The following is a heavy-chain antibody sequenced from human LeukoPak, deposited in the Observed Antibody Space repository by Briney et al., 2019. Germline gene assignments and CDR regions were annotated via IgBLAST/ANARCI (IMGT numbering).Heavy chain of an antibody. CDR2: INNIVTT. V-gene: IGHV4-59*01. CDR1: GGSISSYY. CDR3: ARGGRSGSYGYYFDY. D-gene: IGHD3-10*01. J-gene: IGHJ4*02. Sequence: PSETLSLTCTVSGGSISSYYWSWIRQPPGQELEWIGYINNIVTTNNNPSLQSRVTISVDTSKNQFSLKLSSVTAADTAVYYCARGGRSGSYGYYFDYWGQGTLVTVSS.